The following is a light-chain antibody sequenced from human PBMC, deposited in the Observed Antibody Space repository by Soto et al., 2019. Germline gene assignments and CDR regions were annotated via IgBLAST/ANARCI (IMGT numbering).Light chain of an antibody. CDR3: QQYNNWPFIT. V-gene: IGKV3-15*01. J-gene: IGKJ5*01. CDR2: GAS. CDR1: QSVRGN. Sequence: EIVMTQYPATLSVSPGERATLSCRASQSVRGNLAWYQQRPGQSPRLLIYGASSRATGIPVRFSGSGSGTEFTLSISSLQSEDFAVYYCQQYNNWPFITFGQGTRLEI.